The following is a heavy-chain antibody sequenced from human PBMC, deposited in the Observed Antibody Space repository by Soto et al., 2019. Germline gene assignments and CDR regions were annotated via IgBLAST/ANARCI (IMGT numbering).Heavy chain of an antibody. CDR1: GFTFSSYG. Sequence: QVQLVESGGGVVKPGRSMRLSCAASGFTFSSYGMHWVRQAPGKGLEWVAVISYDGSNKYYADSVKGRFTISNDNSNNTLYLQMNSLRAEDPAVYYCAKDQGNGITGTPNRALWAFEYWGHGTLVTDS. V-gene: IGHV3-30*18. CDR2: ISYDGSNK. J-gene: IGHJ4*01. CDR3: AKDQGNGITGTPNRALWAFEY. D-gene: IGHD1-7*01.